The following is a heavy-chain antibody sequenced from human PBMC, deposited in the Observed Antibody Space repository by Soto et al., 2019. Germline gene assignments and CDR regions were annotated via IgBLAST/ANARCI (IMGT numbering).Heavy chain of an antibody. J-gene: IGHJ4*02. V-gene: IGHV2-5*02. D-gene: IGHD3-3*01. CDR2: IYWDDDK. Sequence: QITLNESGPTQVKPRQTLTLTCTFSGFSLTTSGAGVGWIRQSPGKSPERLALIYWDDDKRYSPSLNSSLTITNDSSKNQVVLTMADLDPAETATYYCAHRVLRTVFGLVTTTAIYFDFWGQGTPVAVSS. CDR1: GFSLTTSGAG. CDR3: AHRVLRTVFGLVTTTAIYFDF.